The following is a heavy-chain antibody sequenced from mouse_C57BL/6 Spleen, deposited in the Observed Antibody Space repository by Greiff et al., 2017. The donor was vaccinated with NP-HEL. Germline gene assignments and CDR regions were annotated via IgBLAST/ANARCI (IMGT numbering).Heavy chain of an antibody. J-gene: IGHJ3*01. CDR3: TRDYYGSSWFAY. Sequence: VKVVESGAELVRPGASVTLSCKASGYTFTDYEMHWVKQTPVHGLEWIGAIDPETGGTAYNQKFKGKAILTADKSSSTAYMELRSLTSEDSAVYYGTRDYYGSSWFAYWGQGTLVTVSA. V-gene: IGHV1-15*01. CDR1: GYTFTDYE. CDR2: IDPETGGT. D-gene: IGHD1-1*01.